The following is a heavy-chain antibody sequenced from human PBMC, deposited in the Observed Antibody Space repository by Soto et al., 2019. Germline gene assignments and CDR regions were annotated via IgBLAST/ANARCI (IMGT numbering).Heavy chain of an antibody. D-gene: IGHD6-19*01. Sequence: GGSLRLSCAASGFTFSSYGMHWVRQAPGKGLEWVAVIWYDGSNKYYADSVKGRFTISRDNSKNTLYLQMNSLRAEDTAVYYCARGSSSGWYLDYYYGMDVWGQGTTVTVSS. CDR3: ARGSSSGWYLDYYYGMDV. CDR2: IWYDGSNK. V-gene: IGHV3-33*01. J-gene: IGHJ6*02. CDR1: GFTFSSYG.